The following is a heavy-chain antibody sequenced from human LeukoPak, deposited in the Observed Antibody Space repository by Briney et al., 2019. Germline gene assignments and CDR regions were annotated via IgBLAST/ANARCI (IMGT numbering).Heavy chain of an antibody. J-gene: IGHJ4*02. CDR3: ARSVTFPYFDY. CDR1: GGSMSSYY. CDR2: IYYSGST. V-gene: IGHV4-59*01. D-gene: IGHD5/OR15-5a*01. Sequence: SETLSLTCTVSGGSMSSYYWSWIRQPPGKGLEWIGYIYYSGSTNYNPSLKSRVTISVDTSKNQFSLKLSSVTAADTAVYYCARSVTFPYFDYWGQGTLVTVSS.